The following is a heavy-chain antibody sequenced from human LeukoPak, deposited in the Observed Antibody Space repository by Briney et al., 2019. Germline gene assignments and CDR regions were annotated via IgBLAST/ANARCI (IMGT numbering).Heavy chain of an antibody. J-gene: IGHJ4*02. Sequence: PGGSLRLSCAASGFTVSNNYMSWVRQAPGKGLEWVSVIYSGGSTYYADSVKGRFTISRDNSKNTLYLQMNSLRAEDTAVYYCARATTVTVVPDFDYWGQGTLVTVSS. CDR2: IYSGGST. D-gene: IGHD4-17*01. V-gene: IGHV3-53*01. CDR3: ARATTVTVVPDFDY. CDR1: GFTVSNNY.